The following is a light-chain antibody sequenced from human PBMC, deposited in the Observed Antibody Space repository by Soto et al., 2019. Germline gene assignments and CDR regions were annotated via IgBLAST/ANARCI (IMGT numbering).Light chain of an antibody. CDR2: EVS. CDR3: SSYAGSNNFV. Sequence: LTQPPSASGSPGQSVTISCTGTSSDVGGYNYVSWYQQHPGKAPKLMIYEVSKRPSGVPDRFSGSKSGNTASLTVSGLQAEDEADYYCSSYAGSNNFVFGTGTKVPVL. V-gene: IGLV2-8*01. J-gene: IGLJ1*01. CDR1: SSDVGGYNY.